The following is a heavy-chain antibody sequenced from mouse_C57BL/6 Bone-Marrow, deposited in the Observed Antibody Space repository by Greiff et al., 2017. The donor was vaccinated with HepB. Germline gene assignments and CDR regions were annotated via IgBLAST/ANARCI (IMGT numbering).Heavy chain of an antibody. CDR3: VRHDNYYDV. CDR1: GFSFNTYA. D-gene: IGHD1-1*01. J-gene: IGHJ1*03. Sequence: EVKLVESGGGLVQPKGSLKLSCAASGFSFNTYAMNWVRQAPGKGLEWVARIRSKSNNYATYYADSVKDRFTISRDDSESMLYLQMNNLKTEDTAMYYCVRHDNYYDVWGTGTTVTVSS. V-gene: IGHV10-1*01. CDR2: IRSKSNNYAT.